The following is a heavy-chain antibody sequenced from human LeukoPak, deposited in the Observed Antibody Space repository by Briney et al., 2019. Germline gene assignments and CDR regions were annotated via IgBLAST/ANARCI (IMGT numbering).Heavy chain of an antibody. J-gene: IGHJ4*02. Sequence: PGGSLRLSCAASGFTFSSSEMNWVGQAPGKGLEWVSYIDNSGSTTYYADSVKGRFTISRDNAKNSLFLQMDSLRAEDTAVYYCAREPGGNPAYWGQGTLVTVSS. D-gene: IGHD4-23*01. V-gene: IGHV3-48*03. CDR2: IDNSGSTT. CDR3: AREPGGNPAY. CDR1: GFTFSSSE.